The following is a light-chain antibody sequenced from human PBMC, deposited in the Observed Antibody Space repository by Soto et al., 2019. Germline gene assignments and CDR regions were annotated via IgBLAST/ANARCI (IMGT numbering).Light chain of an antibody. Sequence: QSVLTQPPSASGTPGQRVTISCSGISSNIGINTVNWYQQLPGTAPKLLIDSNNQRPSGVPDRFSGSKSGTSASLASSGLQSEDEADYYCAAWYDSLNGPVFCGGTKLTVL. V-gene: IGLV1-44*01. CDR2: SNN. J-gene: IGLJ2*01. CDR1: SSNIGINT. CDR3: AAWYDSLNGPV.